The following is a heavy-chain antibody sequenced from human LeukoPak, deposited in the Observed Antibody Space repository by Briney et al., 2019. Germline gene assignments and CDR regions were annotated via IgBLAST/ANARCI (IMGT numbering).Heavy chain of an antibody. CDR1: GGSFSGYY. J-gene: IGHJ4*02. Sequence: SETLSLTCAVYGGSFSGYYWSWIRQPPGKGLEWIGEINHSGSTNYNPSLKSRVTISVDTSKNQFSLKLSPVTAADTAVYYCARFNYYDSSGYYSFDYWGQGTLVTVSS. V-gene: IGHV4-34*01. CDR3: ARFNYYDSSGYYSFDY. CDR2: INHSGST. D-gene: IGHD3-22*01.